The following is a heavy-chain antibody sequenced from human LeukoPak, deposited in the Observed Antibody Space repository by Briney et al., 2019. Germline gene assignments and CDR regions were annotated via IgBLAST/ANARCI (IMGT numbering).Heavy chain of an antibody. CDR1: GFTFNNAW. CDR3: ATLYIDYPAMFHF. V-gene: IGHV3-15*01. J-gene: IGHJ4*02. D-gene: IGHD4-11*01. Sequence: GGSLRLSCAASGFTFNNAWMSWVRQAPGKGLEWVGRIKSKSGGGTTDYPAPMKGSFTISRDDSKTTLYLQMNSLKTEDTGVNYCATLYIDYPAMFHFWDRGTLVTVSS. CDR2: IKSKSGGGTT.